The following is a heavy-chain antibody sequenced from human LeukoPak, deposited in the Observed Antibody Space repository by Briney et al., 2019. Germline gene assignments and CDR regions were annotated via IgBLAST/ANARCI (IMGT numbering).Heavy chain of an antibody. CDR1: GFTFSRSW. J-gene: IGHJ4*02. V-gene: IGHV3-74*03. CDR3: ARDQGGSGPTTYDY. CDR2: INTDGSDT. D-gene: IGHD6-19*01. Sequence: GGSLRLSCAASGFTFSRSWMHWVRQAPGKGLVWVSRINTDGSDTMYADSVKGRFTISRDNAKDTLYLQMNSLKAEDTAVYYCARDQGGSGPTTYDYWGQGNLVTVSS.